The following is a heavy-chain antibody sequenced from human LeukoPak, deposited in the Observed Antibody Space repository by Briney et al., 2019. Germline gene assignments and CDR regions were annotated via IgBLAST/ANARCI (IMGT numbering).Heavy chain of an antibody. CDR1: GYRFTTYW. Sequence: GESLKTSCKGSGYRFTTYWIAWVRQMPGKGLEWMGIIYPDDSDTRYSPSFQGEVTISADKSVSTAYLQWSSLKASDTAMYYCARPNITSYYDSRGYDGFDVWGQGTMVTVSS. CDR3: ARPNITSYYDSRGYDGFDV. CDR2: IYPDDSDT. V-gene: IGHV5-51*01. J-gene: IGHJ3*01. D-gene: IGHD3-22*01.